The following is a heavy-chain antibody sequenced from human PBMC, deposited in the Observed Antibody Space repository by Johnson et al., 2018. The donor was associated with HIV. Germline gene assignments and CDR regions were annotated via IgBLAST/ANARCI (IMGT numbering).Heavy chain of an antibody. J-gene: IGHJ3*02. D-gene: IGHD3-9*01. CDR3: AKPFPRWFAPLETAFDI. CDR2: IKQDGSNK. CDR1: GFTFSSYA. Sequence: QEKLVESGGGVVQPGRSLRLSCAASGFTFSSYAMHWVRQAPGKGLEWVANIKQDGSNKYYADSVKGRFTISRDNSKNTLYLQMNSLRPEDTAVDYCAKPFPRWFAPLETAFDIWGQGTMVTVSS. V-gene: IGHV3-30*18.